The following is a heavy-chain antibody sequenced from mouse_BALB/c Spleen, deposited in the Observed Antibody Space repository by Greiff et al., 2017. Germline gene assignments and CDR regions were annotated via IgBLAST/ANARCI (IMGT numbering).Heavy chain of an antibody. J-gene: IGHJ4*01. D-gene: IGHD2-14*01. CDR1: GFTFSDFY. CDR2: SRNKANDYTT. V-gene: IGHV7-1*02. Sequence: VMLAESGGGLVQPGGSLRLSCAASGFTFSDFYMEWVRQPPGNRLEWIAASRNKANDYTTEYSASVKGLFIVSRDTSQNILNRQMNALRAEDTAIYYWARDARYDDARGDWGQGAAVTVS. CDR3: ARDARYDDARGD.